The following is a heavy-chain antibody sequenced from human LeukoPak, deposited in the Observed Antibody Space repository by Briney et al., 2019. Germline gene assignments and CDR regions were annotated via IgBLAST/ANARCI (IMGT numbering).Heavy chain of an antibody. CDR1: GGTFSSYT. D-gene: IGHD1-1*01. V-gene: IGHV1-69*05. J-gene: IGHJ3*02. CDR2: IIPIFGTA. CDR3: ARQSWRNDAFDI. Sequence: SVKVSCKASGGTFSSYTISWVRQAPGQGLEWMGRIIPIFGTANYAQKFQGRVTITTDESTSTAYMELSSLRSEDTAVYYCARQSWRNDAFDIWGQGTMVTVSS.